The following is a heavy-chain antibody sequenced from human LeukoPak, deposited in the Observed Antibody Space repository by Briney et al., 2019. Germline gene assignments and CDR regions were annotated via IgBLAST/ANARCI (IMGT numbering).Heavy chain of an antibody. D-gene: IGHD2-15*01. CDR3: ARHRRDCSGGSCYPYYYYYYMEV. CDR1: GGSFSGYY. CDR2: INHSGST. J-gene: IGHJ6*03. Sequence: SETLSLTCAVYGGSFSGYYWSWIRQPPGKGLEWIGEINHSGSTNYNPSLKSRVTISVDTSKNQFSLKLSSVTAADTAVYYCARHRRDCSGGSCYPYYYYYYMEVWGKGTTVTISS. V-gene: IGHV4-34*01.